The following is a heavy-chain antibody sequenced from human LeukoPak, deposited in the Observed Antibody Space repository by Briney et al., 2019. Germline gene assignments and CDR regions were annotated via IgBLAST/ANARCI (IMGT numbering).Heavy chain of an antibody. CDR2: IKGDGSST. D-gene: IGHD3-10*01. Sequence: GGSLRLSCAASGFTFSSYWMHWVRHTPGKGLVWVSRIKGDGSSTSYADSVKGRFTISRDNAKNSLYLQMNSLRAEDTAVYYCASTLLLGAFDIWGQGTMVTVSS. J-gene: IGHJ3*02. CDR3: ASTLLLGAFDI. CDR1: GFTFSSYW. V-gene: IGHV3-74*01.